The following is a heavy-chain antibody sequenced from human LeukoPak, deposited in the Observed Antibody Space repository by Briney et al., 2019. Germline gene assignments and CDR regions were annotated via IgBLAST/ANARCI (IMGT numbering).Heavy chain of an antibody. J-gene: IGHJ6*02. CDR1: GFTFSSYW. CDR3: AREGTYYYYGMDV. V-gene: IGHV3-7*01. Sequence: GGSLRLSCAASGFTFSSYWMSWVRQAPGKGLEWVANIKQDGSEKYYVDSVKGRFTISRDNAKNSLYLQMNSLRAEDTAVYYCAREGTYYYYGMDVWGQGTTVTVPS. CDR2: IKQDGSEK. D-gene: IGHD1-1*01.